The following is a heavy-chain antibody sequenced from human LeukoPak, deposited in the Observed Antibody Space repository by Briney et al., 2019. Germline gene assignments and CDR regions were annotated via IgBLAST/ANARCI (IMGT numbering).Heavy chain of an antibody. D-gene: IGHD5-24*01. CDR2: ISSSGSTI. V-gene: IGHV3-48*03. J-gene: IGHJ4*02. CDR1: GFTFSSYE. CDR3: ARDRGEGYEFGY. Sequence: GGSLRLSCAASGFTFSSYEMNWVRQAPGKGLEWVSYISSSGSTIYYADSVKGRFTISRDNAKNTLFLQMNSLGVDDTAVYYCARDRGEGYEFGYWGQGTLVTVSS.